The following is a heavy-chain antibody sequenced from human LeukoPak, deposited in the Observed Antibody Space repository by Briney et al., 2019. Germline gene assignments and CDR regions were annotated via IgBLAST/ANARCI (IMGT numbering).Heavy chain of an antibody. J-gene: IGHJ4*02. CDR1: GFTFSSYS. D-gene: IGHD7-27*01. CDR3: ARDLNWVYDY. CDR2: INSASANI. V-gene: IGHV3-48*02. Sequence: GGSLRLSCVASGFTFSSYSLNWVRQAPGKGLEWVSYINSASANIQYADSVKGRFTISRDNAKNSLYLQMRSLRDDDSAIYYCARDLNWVYDYWGQGTLVTVSS.